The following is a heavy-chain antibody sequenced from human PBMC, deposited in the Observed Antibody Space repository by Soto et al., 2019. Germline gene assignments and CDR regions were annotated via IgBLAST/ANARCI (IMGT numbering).Heavy chain of an antibody. D-gene: IGHD5-18*01. CDR1: GYTLTELS. CDR3: ARDLRAYSSGRYVA. CDR2: FDPADGET. V-gene: IGHV1-24*01. Sequence: ASVKVSCKVSGYTLTELSMHWVRQAPGKGLEWMGGFDPADGETIYAQKFQGRVTSTADESTSTAYMELSSLRSEDTAVSYCARDLRAYSSGRYVAWGQGALVTVRS. J-gene: IGHJ5*02.